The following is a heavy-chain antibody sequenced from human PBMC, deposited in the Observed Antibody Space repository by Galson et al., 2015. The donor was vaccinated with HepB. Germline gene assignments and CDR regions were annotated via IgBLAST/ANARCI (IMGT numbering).Heavy chain of an antibody. CDR1: GFTFSSYA. J-gene: IGHJ5*02. CDR2: ISSNGGST. D-gene: IGHD3-22*01. CDR3: VKDLFPRSSAGENDNWFDP. Sequence: SLRLSCAASGFTFSSYAMHWVRQAPGKGLEYVSAISSNGGSTYYADSVKGRFTISRDNSKNTLYLQMSSLRAEDTAVYYCVKDLFPRSSAGENDNWFDPWGQGTLVTVSS. V-gene: IGHV3-64D*06.